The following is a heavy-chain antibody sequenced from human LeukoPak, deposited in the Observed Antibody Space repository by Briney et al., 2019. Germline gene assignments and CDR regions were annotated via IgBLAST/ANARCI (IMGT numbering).Heavy chain of an antibody. CDR2: IYYSGST. J-gene: IGHJ4*02. D-gene: IGHD3-22*01. V-gene: IGHV4-59*12. CDR1: GGSISSYY. CDR3: ARGGEYYYDSSGYYAFDY. Sequence: SETLSLTCTVSGGSISSYYWSWIRQPPGKGLEWIGYIYYSGSTNYNPSLKSRVTISVDRSKNQFSLKLSSVTAADTAVYYCARGGEYYYDSSGYYAFDYWGQGTLVTVSS.